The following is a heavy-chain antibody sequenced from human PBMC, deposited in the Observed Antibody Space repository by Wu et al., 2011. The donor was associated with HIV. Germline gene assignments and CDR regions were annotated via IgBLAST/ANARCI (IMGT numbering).Heavy chain of an antibody. J-gene: IGHJ6*02. D-gene: IGHD3-10*01. V-gene: IGHV1-18*01. CDR3: ARVDSPDYGSGSWNGMDV. CDR2: ISAYNGNT. Sequence: QVQLVQSGAEVKEPGASVKVSCKASGYTFTSYDISWVRQAPGQGLEWMGWISAYNGNTNYVQKLQGRVTMTTDTSTSTAYMELRSLRSDDTAVYYCARVDSPDYGSGSWNGMDVWGQGTTVTVSS. CDR1: GYTFTSYD.